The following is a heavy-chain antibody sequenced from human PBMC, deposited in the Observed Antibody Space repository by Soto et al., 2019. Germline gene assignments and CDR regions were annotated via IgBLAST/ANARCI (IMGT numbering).Heavy chain of an antibody. CDR1: GYTFTLYY. J-gene: IGHJ4*02. CDR3: TRGGVVNTIDY. D-gene: IGHD2-8*02. Sequence: QVQLVQSGAEVKKPGASVKVSCKTSGYTFTLYYMHWVRQAPGQGLEWMGWINLYSGDTNYAQKFQCWVTMTRDTSISTAYMELSNLKSDDTAVYYCTRGGVVNTIDYWGQGTLVTVSS. CDR2: INLYSGDT. V-gene: IGHV1-2*04.